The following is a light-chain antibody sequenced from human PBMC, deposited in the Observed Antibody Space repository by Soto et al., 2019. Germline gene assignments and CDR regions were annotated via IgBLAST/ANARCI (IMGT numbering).Light chain of an antibody. V-gene: IGKV3-11*01. CDR3: QQRTNWPWT. Sequence: EVVLTQSPATLSLSPGERATLSCRASQSVSSYLAWYQQKLGQAPRLLIYDASNRATGFPARFSGSGSGTDFTLTITSLEPEDFAVYYCQQRTNWPWTFGQGTKVDI. J-gene: IGKJ1*01. CDR2: DAS. CDR1: QSVSSY.